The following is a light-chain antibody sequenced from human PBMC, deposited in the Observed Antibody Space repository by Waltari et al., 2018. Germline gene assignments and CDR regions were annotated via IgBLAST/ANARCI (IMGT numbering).Light chain of an antibody. CDR1: QSLLHRNGSNY. CDR3: MQALQTPLT. J-gene: IGKJ4*01. CDR2: LGS. V-gene: IGKV2-28*01. Sequence: DIVMTQSPLSLPVTPGEPASISCRSSQSLLHRNGSNYLDWYLQQSGQSQQLLMYLGSSRASGVPDRFSGRGSGTDFTLKISRVEAEDVGVYYCMQALQTPLTFGGGTKVEIK.